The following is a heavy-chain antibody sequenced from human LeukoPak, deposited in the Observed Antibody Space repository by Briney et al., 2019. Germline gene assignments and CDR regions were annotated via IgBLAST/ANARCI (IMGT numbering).Heavy chain of an antibody. D-gene: IGHD1-26*01. CDR1: GFTFTSSA. Sequence: GASVKVSCKASGFTFTSSAMQWVRQARGQRLEWIGWIVVGSGNTNYAQKFQERVTITRDMSTSTAYMELSSLRSEDTAVYYCAAAYSGSYLWGAFDIWSQRTMVTVSS. CDR3: AAAYSGSYLWGAFDI. V-gene: IGHV1-58*02. CDR2: IVVGSGNT. J-gene: IGHJ3*02.